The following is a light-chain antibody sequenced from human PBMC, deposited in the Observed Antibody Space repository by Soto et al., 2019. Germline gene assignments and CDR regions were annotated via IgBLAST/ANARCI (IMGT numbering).Light chain of an antibody. J-gene: IGKJ4*01. CDR2: DAS. V-gene: IGKV3-11*01. CDR3: QQRSNWLT. Sequence: EIVLTQSPGTLSLSPGERATLSCRASQSVSSSYLAWYQRKPAQAPRLLIYDASNRATGIPARFSGSGSGTDFTLTISSLEPEDFAVYYCQQRSNWLTFGGGTKVDIK. CDR1: QSVSSSY.